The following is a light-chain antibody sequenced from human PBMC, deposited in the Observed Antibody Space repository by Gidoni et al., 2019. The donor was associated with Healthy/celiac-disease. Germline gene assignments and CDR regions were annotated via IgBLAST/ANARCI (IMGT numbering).Light chain of an antibody. CDR3: MQAIQTPPT. V-gene: IGKV2-28*01. Sequence: IVMPQPPLSLPVTPGEPASISCRSSQSLLHSNGYNYLDWYLQKPGQSPQLLIYLGSNRATGVPDRFSGSGSGTDFTLKISRVEAEDVGVYYCMQAIQTPPTFGQGTRLEIK. J-gene: IGKJ5*01. CDR2: LGS. CDR1: QSLLHSNGYNY.